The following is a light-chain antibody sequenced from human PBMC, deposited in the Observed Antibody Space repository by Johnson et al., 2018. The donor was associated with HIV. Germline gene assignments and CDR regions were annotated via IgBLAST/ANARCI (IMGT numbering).Light chain of an antibody. J-gene: IGLJ1*01. CDR1: NSNIGNNY. V-gene: IGLV1-51*01. CDR3: GTWDSSLSGLYV. Sequence: QSVLTQPPSVSAAPGQKVTISCSGSNSNIGNNYISWYQQLPRTAPKLLIYDTYKRPSGIPDRFSGSKSGTSATLGITGLQTGDEADYYCGTWDSSLSGLYVFGAGTKVTVL. CDR2: DTY.